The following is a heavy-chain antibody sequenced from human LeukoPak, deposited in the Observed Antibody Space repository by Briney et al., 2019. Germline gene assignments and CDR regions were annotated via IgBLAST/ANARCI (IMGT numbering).Heavy chain of an antibody. J-gene: IGHJ4*02. CDR3: AKDLGVTTDFDY. V-gene: IGHV3-23*01. D-gene: IGHD1-26*01. CDR2: VRGSGITT. CDR1: GFTFRNYA. Sequence: VGSLRLSCAASGFTFRNYAMSWVRQAPGKGLEWVATVRGSGITTFYADSVKGRFTISRDNSKNTLYLQMYSLRAEDTAVYYCAKDLGVTTDFDYWGQGTLVTVSS.